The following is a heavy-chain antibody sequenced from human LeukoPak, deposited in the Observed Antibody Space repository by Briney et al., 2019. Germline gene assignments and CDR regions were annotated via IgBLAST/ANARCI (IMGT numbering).Heavy chain of an antibody. D-gene: IGHD3-9*01. Sequence: ASVKVSCRASGGTFSSYAISWVRQAPGQGLEWMGGIIPIFGTANCAQKFQGRVTITADESTSTAYMELSSLRSEDTAVYYCAREQELRYFDWPPLGWFDPWGQGTLVTVSS. J-gene: IGHJ5*02. CDR3: AREQELRYFDWPPLGWFDP. V-gene: IGHV1-69*01. CDR1: GGTFSSYA. CDR2: IIPIFGTA.